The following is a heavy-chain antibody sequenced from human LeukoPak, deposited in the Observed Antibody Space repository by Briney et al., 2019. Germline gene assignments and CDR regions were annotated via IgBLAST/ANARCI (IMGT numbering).Heavy chain of an antibody. Sequence: PGGSLRLSCAASGFTFSSYAMHWVRQAPGKGLEWVAVISYDGSNKYYADSVKGRFTISRDNSKNTLYLQMNSLRAEDTAVYYCAKESDSSSWYNPNWFDPWGQGTLVTVSS. D-gene: IGHD6-13*01. CDR1: GFTFSSYA. J-gene: IGHJ5*02. V-gene: IGHV3-30*04. CDR3: AKESDSSSWYNPNWFDP. CDR2: ISYDGSNK.